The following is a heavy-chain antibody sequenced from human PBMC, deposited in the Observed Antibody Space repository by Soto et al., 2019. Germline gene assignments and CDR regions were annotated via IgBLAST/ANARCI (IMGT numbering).Heavy chain of an antibody. CDR3: ARVTGDDYDTFDY. CDR1: GGSISSGDYY. Sequence: SETLSLTCTVSGGSISSGDYYWSWIRQPPGKGLEWIGYIYYSGSTYYNPSLKSRVTISVDTSKNQFSLKLSSVTAADTAVYYCARVTGDDYDTFDYWGQGTLVTVS. CDR2: IYYSGST. V-gene: IGHV4-30-4*01. D-gene: IGHD7-27*01. J-gene: IGHJ4*02.